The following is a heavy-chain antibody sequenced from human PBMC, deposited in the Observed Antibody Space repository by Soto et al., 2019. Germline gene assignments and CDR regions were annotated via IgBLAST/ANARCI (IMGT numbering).Heavy chain of an antibody. V-gene: IGHV4-34*09. CDR3: ARFGGYSYGADY. CDR1: GGSFSGYY. D-gene: IGHD5-18*01. CDR2: IYYSGST. Sequence: SETLSLTCAVYGGSFSGYYWTWIRQPPGTGLEWIGYIYYSGSTYYNPSLKGRVTISVDTSKNQFSLKLSSVTAADTAVYYCARFGGYSYGADYWGQGTLVTVSS. J-gene: IGHJ4*02.